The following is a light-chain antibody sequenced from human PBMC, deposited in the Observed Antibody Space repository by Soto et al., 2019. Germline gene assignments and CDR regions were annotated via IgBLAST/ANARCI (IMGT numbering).Light chain of an antibody. CDR3: QQSYITPWT. CDR2: AAS. J-gene: IGKJ1*01. V-gene: IGKV1-39*01. CDR1: QRVNNY. Sequence: DVQMTQSPSSLSASVGDSVTITCRASQRVNNYLNWYQQKPGEAPKLLIYAASSLQIGVPSRFGGSGSGTDFTLAISGLQPEDCAIYYCQQSYITPWTFGQGKKGELK.